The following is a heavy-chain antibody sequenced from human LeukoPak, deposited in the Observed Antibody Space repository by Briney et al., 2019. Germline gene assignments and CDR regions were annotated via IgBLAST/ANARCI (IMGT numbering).Heavy chain of an antibody. Sequence: GGSLRLSCAASGFTFSYYSMNWVRQAPGKGLEWISYSNTDGTISYAESVKGRFTISRDNAENSLYLQMNSLRDEDTAVYFCVRDRDYAFDFWGQGTMVTVSS. J-gene: IGHJ3*01. CDR1: GFTFSYYS. V-gene: IGHV3-48*02. CDR2: SNTDGTI. CDR3: VRDRDYAFDF.